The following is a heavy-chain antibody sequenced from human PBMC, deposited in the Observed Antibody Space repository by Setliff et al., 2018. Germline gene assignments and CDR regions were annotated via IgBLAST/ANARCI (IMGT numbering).Heavy chain of an antibody. CDR1: GGFFTGFY. D-gene: IGHD3-22*01. CDR2: VHYSGST. CDR3: ARGNYYDSSGYSVDY. J-gene: IGHJ4*02. V-gene: IGHV4-59*01. Sequence: PSETLSLTCSVSGGFFTGFYWSWLRQSPGKGPEWIGYVHYSGSTLYTPSLKSRVTISLDTSKNQINLSLSSLTAADTAVYYCARGNYYDSSGYSVDYWGQGTLVTVSS.